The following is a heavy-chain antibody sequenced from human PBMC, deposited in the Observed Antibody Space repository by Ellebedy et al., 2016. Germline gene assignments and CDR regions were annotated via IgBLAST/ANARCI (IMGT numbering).Heavy chain of an antibody. J-gene: IGHJ5*02. D-gene: IGHD4-23*01. V-gene: IGHV3-53*01. Sequence: GGSLRLSCAASGFTVSSDYMSWVRQAPGKGLEWVSVIYSGGNTFYADSVKGRFTISRDNSKNTRYLQMNSLRAEDTAMYYCGGLSRWSISSWGQGSLVTVSP. CDR2: IYSGGNT. CDR1: GFTVSSDY. CDR3: GGLSRWSISS.